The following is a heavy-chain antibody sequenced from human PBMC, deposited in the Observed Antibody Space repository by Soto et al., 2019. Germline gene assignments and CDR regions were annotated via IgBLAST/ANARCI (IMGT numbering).Heavy chain of an antibody. J-gene: IGHJ4*02. V-gene: IGHV4-31*03. CDR1: GGSISSGGYY. D-gene: IGHD1-26*01. Sequence: QVQLQESGPGLVKPSQTLSLTCTVSGGSISSGGYYWSWIRQHPGKGLEWIGYIYYSGSTYYNPSLKRRVTISVDTSKNQFSLNLSSVTASATAVYYCAREGGIVGATAADYLGQGPLVTVSS. CDR3: AREGGIVGATAADY. CDR2: IYYSGST.